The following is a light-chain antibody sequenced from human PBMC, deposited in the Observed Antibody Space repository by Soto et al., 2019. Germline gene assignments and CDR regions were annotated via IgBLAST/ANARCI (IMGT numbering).Light chain of an antibody. V-gene: IGLV2-8*01. Sequence: QSALTQPPSASGSPGQSVTISCTGTSSDVGAYNYVSWYQQHAGKAPKLVIYEVTKRPSGVPDRFSGSKSANTASLTVSGLQAEDEADYNRSSFASSNTWVFGGGIKLTVL. J-gene: IGLJ3*02. CDR2: EVT. CDR3: SSFASSNTWV. CDR1: SSDVGAYNY.